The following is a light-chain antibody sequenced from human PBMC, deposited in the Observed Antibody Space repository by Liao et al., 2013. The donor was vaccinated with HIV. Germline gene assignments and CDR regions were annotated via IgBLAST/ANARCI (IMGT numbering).Light chain of an antibody. CDR1: NVGSTS. J-gene: IGLJ3*02. Sequence: SYVLTQSPSVSVAPGKTAGISCGGNNVGSTSVHWYQQKPGQAPVLVIYYDSDRPSGIPERFSGSKSGTTATLTISRVEAGDEADYYCQVWDSSSDHWGFGGGTKLTVL. V-gene: IGLV3-21*04. CDR2: YDS. CDR3: QVWDSSSDHWG.